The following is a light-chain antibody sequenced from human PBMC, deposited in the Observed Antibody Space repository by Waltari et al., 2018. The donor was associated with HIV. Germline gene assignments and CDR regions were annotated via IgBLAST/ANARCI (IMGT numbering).Light chain of an antibody. Sequence: QSVLTQPPSASGAPGQRITLSCSGSTSNIGTNTVNWYQQVPGSSPRLLFYTDNHRFTGVPDRFSGSKSGTSASLAINGLQSEDDASYFCATWDDSLNGLVFGTGTWVTVL. CDR1: TSNIGTNT. V-gene: IGLV1-44*01. CDR3: ATWDDSLNGLV. J-gene: IGLJ1*01. CDR2: TDN.